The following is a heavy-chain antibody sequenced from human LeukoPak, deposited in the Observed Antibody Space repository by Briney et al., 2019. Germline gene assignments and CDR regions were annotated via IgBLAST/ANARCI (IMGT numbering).Heavy chain of an antibody. CDR3: ARDRLGPGYFDY. CDR1: GFTFSDYY. J-gene: IGHJ4*02. CDR2: ISSSSSYT. V-gene: IGHV3-11*06. D-gene: IGHD6-19*01. Sequence: GGSLRLSCAASGFTFSDYYMSWIRQAPGKGLGWVSYISSSSSYTNYADSVKGRFTISRDNAKNSLYLQMKSLRAEDTAVYYCARDRLGPGYFDYWGQGTLVTVSS.